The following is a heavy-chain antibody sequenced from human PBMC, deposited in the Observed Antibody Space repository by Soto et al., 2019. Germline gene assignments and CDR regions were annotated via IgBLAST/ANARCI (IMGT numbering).Heavy chain of an antibody. CDR2: TYPGGTT. Sequence: EVQLVESGGGLVQPGGSLRLSCAASGFTVSSNYMSWVRQAPGQGLEWVSVTYPGGTTYYADSVKGRFIISRDISKNTLDLKMNSLRAEDTAVYYCAKEFRTIGSRNAFDLWGQGTMVTVSS. CDR1: GFTVSSNY. D-gene: IGHD1-26*01. J-gene: IGHJ3*01. V-gene: IGHV3-66*01. CDR3: AKEFRTIGSRNAFDL.